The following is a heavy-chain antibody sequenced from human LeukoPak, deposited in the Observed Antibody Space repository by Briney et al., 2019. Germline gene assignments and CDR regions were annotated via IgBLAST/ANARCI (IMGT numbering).Heavy chain of an antibody. J-gene: IGHJ3*02. Sequence: PSETPSLTCTVSGGSISNFYWNWIRQPPGKGLEWIGYIYYSGSTNYNPSLKSRVTISVDTSKNQFSLKLSSVTAADTAVYYCARDQGYYYGSGTPGALGIWGQGTMVTVSS. CDR2: IYYSGST. D-gene: IGHD3-10*01. V-gene: IGHV4-59*01. CDR1: GGSISNFY. CDR3: ARDQGYYYGSGTPGALGI.